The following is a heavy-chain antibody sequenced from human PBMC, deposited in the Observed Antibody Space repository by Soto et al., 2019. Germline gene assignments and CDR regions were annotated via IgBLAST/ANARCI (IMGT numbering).Heavy chain of an antibody. Sequence: QPGGSLRLSCAASGFTFSNYVMRWVRQAPGKGPEWVARFAGSDGNTYYADSVKGRFTVSGGKAKNTLYLQMNNLRAEDTFVYYCTRRQSAKSPYIDHLGQGTLVTGS. CDR2: FAGSDGNT. J-gene: IGHJ4*02. CDR1: GFTFSNYV. V-gene: IGHV3-23*01. D-gene: IGHD2-15*01. CDR3: TRRQSAKSPYIDH.